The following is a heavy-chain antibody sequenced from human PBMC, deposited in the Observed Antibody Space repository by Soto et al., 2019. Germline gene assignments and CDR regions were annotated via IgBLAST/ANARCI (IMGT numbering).Heavy chain of an antibody. CDR3: VRSGRDQPPLLSY. D-gene: IGHD2-2*01. Sequence: GGSLRLSCAASGFTFSSYAMSWVRQAPGKGLEWVSAISGSGGSTYYADSVKGRFTISRDNSKNTLYLQMNSLRAEDTAVYYFVRSGRDQPPLLSYWGRGSLVSGSA. CDR2: ISGSGGST. V-gene: IGHV3-23*01. J-gene: IGHJ4*02. CDR1: GFTFSSYA.